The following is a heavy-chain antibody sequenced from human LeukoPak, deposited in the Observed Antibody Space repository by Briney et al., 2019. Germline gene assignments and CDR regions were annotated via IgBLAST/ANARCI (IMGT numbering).Heavy chain of an antibody. CDR2: IYYSGST. Sequence: SETLSLTCTISNYSISSGYYWGWIRQPPGKGLEWIGSIYYSGSTYYNPSLKSRVTISVDTSKNQFSLKLSSVTAADTAVYYCARYSSSWYYFDYWGQGTLVTVSS. CDR3: ARYSSSWYYFDY. V-gene: IGHV4-38-2*02. CDR1: NYSISSGYY. D-gene: IGHD6-13*01. J-gene: IGHJ4*02.